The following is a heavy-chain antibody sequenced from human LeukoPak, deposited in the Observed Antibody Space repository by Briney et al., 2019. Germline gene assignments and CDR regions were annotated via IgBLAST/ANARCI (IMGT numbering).Heavy chain of an antibody. CDR3: AKCDGFDNWNPCPFDY. CDR2: ISGSGGST. J-gene: IGHJ4*02. CDR1: GFTFSSYA. D-gene: IGHD1-20*01. V-gene: IGHV3-23*01. Sequence: GGSLRLSCAASGFTFSSYAMSWVRQAPGKVLEWVSAISGSGGSTYYADSVKGRFTISRDNSKNTLYLQMNSLRAEDTALYFCAKCDGFDNWNPCPFDYWGQGSLVTVSS.